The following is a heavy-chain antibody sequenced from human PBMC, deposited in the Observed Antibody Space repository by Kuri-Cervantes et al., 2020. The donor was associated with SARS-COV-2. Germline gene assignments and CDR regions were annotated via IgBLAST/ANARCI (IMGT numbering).Heavy chain of an antibody. CDR2: IYYSGTT. CDR1: SDSITSYY. Sequence: SETLSLTCTVSSDSITSYYWSWIRQPPGKGLEWIGYIYYSGTTYYNPSLKSRVTISLDTSKNQLSLNLNSVTAADTAVSYCARHAPSILRFLQWTQPANNFDYWGQGTLVTVSS. D-gene: IGHD3-3*01. J-gene: IGHJ4*02. CDR3: ARHAPSILRFLQWTQPANNFDY. V-gene: IGHV4-59*04.